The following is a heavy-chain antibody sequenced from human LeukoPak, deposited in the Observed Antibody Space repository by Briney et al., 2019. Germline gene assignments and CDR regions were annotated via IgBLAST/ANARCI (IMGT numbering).Heavy chain of an antibody. CDR1: GFTFSSYA. V-gene: IGHV3-30-3*01. D-gene: IGHD6-13*01. J-gene: IGHJ6*02. Sequence: GGSLRLSCAASGFTFSSYAMHWVRQAPGKGLEWVAVISYDGSNKYYADSVKGRFTISRDNSKDTLHLQMNSLRAEDTAVYYCARDEGRWYVYYYYGMDVWGQGTTVTVSS. CDR3: ARDEGRWYVYYYYGMDV. CDR2: ISYDGSNK.